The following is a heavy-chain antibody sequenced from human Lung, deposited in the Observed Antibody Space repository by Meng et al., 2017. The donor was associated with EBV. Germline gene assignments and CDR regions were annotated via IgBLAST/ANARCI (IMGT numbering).Heavy chain of an antibody. D-gene: IGHD1-1*01. J-gene: IGHJ4*02. V-gene: IGHV4-4*02. CDR3: GRDQGRQLINH. CDR1: WASITRYIC. Sequence: LQVRRPELWHPSGTLPLNCTTSWASITRYICRSWVRQPPGKGLEWIGESYHRGDTNYNPSLKSRVVLSVDGSKNQFSLNLSSVTAADTAVYYCGRDQGRQLINHWGQGTLVTVSS. CDR2: SYHRGDT.